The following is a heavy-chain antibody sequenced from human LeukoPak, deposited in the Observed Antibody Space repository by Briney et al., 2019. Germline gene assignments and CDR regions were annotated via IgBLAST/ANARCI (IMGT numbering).Heavy chain of an antibody. V-gene: IGHV4-38-2*02. CDR2: IYHSGSA. Sequence: PSETLSLTCTVSSYSISSGYYWGWIRPPPGKGLEWIGIIYHSGSAYYNPSLKSRVTVSVDTSKNQFSLTLDSVTAADTAVYYCARVPHGETIFGVVLYWFDPWGQGTLVTVFS. D-gene: IGHD3-3*01. CDR1: SYSISSGYY. CDR3: ARVPHGETIFGVVLYWFDP. J-gene: IGHJ5*02.